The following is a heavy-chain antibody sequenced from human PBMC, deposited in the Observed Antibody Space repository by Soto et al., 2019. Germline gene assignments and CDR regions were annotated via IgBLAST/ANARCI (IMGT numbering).Heavy chain of an antibody. CDR3: TTEVDYYDSSGYYRYYFDY. J-gene: IGHJ4*02. V-gene: IGHV3-15*01. Sequence: GSLRPPCATPGFPFSNAWLRWVRQAPGEGLELVSRIKSNTDGGRTDCTAHVKGRFTISRNNSKNTLYLQMNSLKTEETGVYYCTTEVDYYDSSGYYRYYFDYWGQGTLVTVSS. D-gene: IGHD3-22*01. CDR2: IKSNTDGGRT. CDR1: GFPFSNAW.